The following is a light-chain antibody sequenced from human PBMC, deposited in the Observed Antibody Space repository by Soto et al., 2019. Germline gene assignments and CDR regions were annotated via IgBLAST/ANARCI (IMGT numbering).Light chain of an antibody. Sequence: EIVMTQSPGTLSVFPGERATLSCRASQTVSNKLAWHQQKPGQAPRLLIYGASTRATGIPATFSGSGSGTEFTLTISSLQSEDFAFYYCQQYDNWPYTFGQGTKVDIK. J-gene: IGKJ2*01. CDR2: GAS. V-gene: IGKV3-15*01. CDR1: QTVSNK. CDR3: QQYDNWPYT.